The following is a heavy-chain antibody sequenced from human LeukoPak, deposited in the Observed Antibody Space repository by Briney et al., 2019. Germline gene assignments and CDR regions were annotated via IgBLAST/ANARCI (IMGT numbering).Heavy chain of an antibody. CDR3: ERHYSSGYELDDHY. Sequence: PSETLSLTCTGSGDSIKTSSYYWGWIRQPPGKGLEWIGSVYYSGSTYYNPSLKSRLTISVDTSNNQFSLNLSSVTAARTSVYFCERHYSSGYELDDHYWGQGTLVTVSS. CDR1: GDSIKTSSYY. D-gene: IGHD3-22*01. V-gene: IGHV4-39*01. CDR2: VYYSGST. J-gene: IGHJ4*02.